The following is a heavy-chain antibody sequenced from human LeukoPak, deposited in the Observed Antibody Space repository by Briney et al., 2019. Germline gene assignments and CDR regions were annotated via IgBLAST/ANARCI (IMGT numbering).Heavy chain of an antibody. CDR3: ARSKAHLSTSWYGTWFDP. V-gene: IGHV4-38-2*02. CDR1: GYSVSSGYY. Sequence: SQTLSLTCTASGYSVSSGYYWGWIRQPPGKGLGWIGSMYHSGDTYYNPSLKSRVTISVDTSKNQLSLKLSSVTAADTAVYYCARSKAHLSTSWYGTWFDPWGQGTLVTVSS. CDR2: MYHSGDT. J-gene: IGHJ5*02. D-gene: IGHD2-2*01.